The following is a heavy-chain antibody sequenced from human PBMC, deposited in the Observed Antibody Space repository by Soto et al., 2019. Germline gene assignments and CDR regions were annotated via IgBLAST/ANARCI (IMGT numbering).Heavy chain of an antibody. Sequence: GAPGKGSSKASGYTLTGYYKAWVRQAPGKGREWMGWSHPNSGGPDYAQKNEGWATLTRETAISTAYTAPSRLRSDATAVYYCARDRLRITMVRGVIERPYYMDVWGTGTTVTVSS. CDR2: SHPNSGGP. CDR1: GYTLTGYY. CDR3: ARDRLRITMVRGVIERPYYMDV. V-gene: IGHV1-2*04. D-gene: IGHD3-10*01. J-gene: IGHJ6*03.